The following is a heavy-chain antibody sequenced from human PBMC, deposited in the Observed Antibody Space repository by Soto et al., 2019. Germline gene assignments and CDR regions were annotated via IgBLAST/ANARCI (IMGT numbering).Heavy chain of an antibody. CDR1: GYTFTSYA. CDR2: INAGNGNT. J-gene: IGHJ4*02. D-gene: IGHD2-8*01. Sequence: QVQLVQSGAEVKKPGASVKVSCKASGYTFTSYAMHWVRQAPGQRREWMGWINAGNGNTKYSQKFQGRVTITRDTSASTAYRKLGSLRTEGTAVYYWAGNGGKIRWGQGTLVTVSA. V-gene: IGHV1-3*01. CDR3: AGNGGKIR.